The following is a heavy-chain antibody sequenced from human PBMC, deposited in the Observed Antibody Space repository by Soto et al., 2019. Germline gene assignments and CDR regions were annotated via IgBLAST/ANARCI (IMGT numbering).Heavy chain of an antibody. Sequence: EKGLEWVSAISGSGGSTYYADSVKGRFTISRDNSKNTLYLQMNSLRAEDTAVSYFSKESSGSGWEARAWDFWGQGPKVSVS. CDR2: ISGSGGST. D-gene: IGHD6-19*01. CDR3: SKESSGSGWEARAWDF. J-gene: IGHJ3*01. V-gene: IGHV3-23*01.